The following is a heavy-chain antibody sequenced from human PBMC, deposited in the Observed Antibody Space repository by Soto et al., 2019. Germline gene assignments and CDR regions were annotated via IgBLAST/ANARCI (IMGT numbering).Heavy chain of an antibody. J-gene: IGHJ5*02. D-gene: IGHD5-12*01. V-gene: IGHV1-18*01. CDR1: GYTFTSYG. CDR2: ISAYNGNT. CDR3: AYIDRGGYNLNWFDP. Sequence: GSVKVSCKASGYTFTSYGISWVRQAPGQGLEWMGWISAYNGNTNYAQKLQGRVTMTTDTSTSTAYMELRSLRSDDTAVYYCAYIDRGGYNLNWFDPWGQGTLVTVSS.